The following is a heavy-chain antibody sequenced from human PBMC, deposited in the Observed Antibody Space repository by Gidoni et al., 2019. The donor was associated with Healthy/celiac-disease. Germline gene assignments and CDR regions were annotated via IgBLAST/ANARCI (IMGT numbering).Heavy chain of an antibody. J-gene: IGHJ6*02. D-gene: IGHD2-2*01. CDR1: GITFSAHW. CDR2: IEQDGSEK. Sequence: EVQLVESGGGLVQPGGSLGISCSTPGITFSAHWTSWVPPAPGKGLEWEANIEQDGSEKYYVDSLKGRFTIARDNAKNALYLQMNSLRAEDTAVYDCARGAGSHAGYCSSTSCYEYGMDVWGQGTTVTVSS. V-gene: IGHV3-7*04. CDR3: ARGAGSHAGYCSSTSCYEYGMDV.